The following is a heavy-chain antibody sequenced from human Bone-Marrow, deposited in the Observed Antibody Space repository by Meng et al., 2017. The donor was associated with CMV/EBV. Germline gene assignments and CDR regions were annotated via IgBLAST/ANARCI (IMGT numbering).Heavy chain of an antibody. V-gene: IGHV3-30*04. J-gene: IGHJ4*03. CDR3: AKDMYGCPPYYIDD. D-gene: IGHD2-8*01. CDR1: GFTFSNYA. Sequence: GGSLRLSCAASGFTFSNYAMHWVRQAPGKGLEWVAVMSYDGSDRYYADSVKGRFTISRDNSKNTLSLQMNSLRTEDTAVYYCAKDMYGCPPYYIDDWGQGTLVTVSS. CDR2: MSYDGSDR.